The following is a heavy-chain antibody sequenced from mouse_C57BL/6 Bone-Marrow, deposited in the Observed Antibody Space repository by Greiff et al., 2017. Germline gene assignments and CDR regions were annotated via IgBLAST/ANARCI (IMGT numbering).Heavy chain of an antibody. Sequence: QVQLQQSGAELAKPGASVKLSCKASGYTFTSYWMHWVKQRPGQGLEWIGYINPSSGYTKYNQKFKDKATLTADKSSSTAYMQLSSLTYEDSAVXYCARGGWLLPNYFDYWGQGTTLTVSS. CDR2: INPSSGYT. V-gene: IGHV1-7*01. J-gene: IGHJ2*01. CDR1: GYTFTSYW. CDR3: ARGGWLLPNYFDY. D-gene: IGHD2-3*01.